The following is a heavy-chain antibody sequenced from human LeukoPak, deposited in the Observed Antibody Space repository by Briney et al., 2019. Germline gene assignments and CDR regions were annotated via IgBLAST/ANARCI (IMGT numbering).Heavy chain of an antibody. Sequence: GGSLRLSCAASGFIFNTYWMTWVRQTPGKGLEWVANIKPDGGEKKYVDSVKGRFTISRDNAKNSLYLQMNSLRVEDTAVYYCAKEGRSLQTYWGQGTLVTVSS. J-gene: IGHJ4*02. V-gene: IGHV3-7*03. CDR1: GFIFNTYW. CDR3: AKEGRSLQTY. CDR2: IKPDGGEK. D-gene: IGHD5-24*01.